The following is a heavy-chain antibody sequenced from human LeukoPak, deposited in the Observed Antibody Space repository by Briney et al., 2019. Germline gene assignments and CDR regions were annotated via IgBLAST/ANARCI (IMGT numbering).Heavy chain of an antibody. CDR1: GFIFSNYA. CDR3: AKDSGSITGTTFSY. Sequence: PGGSLRLSCAASGFIFSNYAMTWVRQAPGKGLEWVSGISVSGDSTLYADSVKGRFTISRDNSKNTLYLQMNSLRAEDTAVYYCAKDSGSITGTTFSYWGQGTLVTVSS. J-gene: IGHJ4*02. D-gene: IGHD1-7*01. V-gene: IGHV3-23*01. CDR2: ISVSGDST.